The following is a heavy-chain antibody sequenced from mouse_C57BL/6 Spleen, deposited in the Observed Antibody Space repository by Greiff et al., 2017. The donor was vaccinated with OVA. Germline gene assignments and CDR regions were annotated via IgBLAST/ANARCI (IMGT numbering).Heavy chain of an antibody. D-gene: IGHD2-3*01. Sequence: VQLKESVAELVRPGASVKLSCTASGFNIKNTSMHWVKQRPEQGLEWIGRIDPANGNTKYATKFQGQATIPADTSSNTAYLQLSSLTSEDTAIYYCASPSYDGYHGGFDYWGQGTLVTVSA. CDR2: IDPANGNT. CDR1: GFNIKNTS. V-gene: IGHV14-3*01. CDR3: ASPSYDGYHGGFDY. J-gene: IGHJ3*01.